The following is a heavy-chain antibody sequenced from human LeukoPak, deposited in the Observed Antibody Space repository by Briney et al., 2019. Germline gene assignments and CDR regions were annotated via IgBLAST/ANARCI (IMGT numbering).Heavy chain of an antibody. J-gene: IGHJ4*02. D-gene: IGHD4-17*01. V-gene: IGHV3-13*01. CDR1: GFNFNIYD. Sequence: GGPLRLSCTASGFNFNIYDMHWLRQARGKPLECFSAIATSGDSYYPGSVKGRFTISRENAKNSLYLQMNSLRAGDTAVYYCARGTVTAGAFDYWGQGTLVTVSS. CDR3: ARGTVTAGAFDY. CDR2: IATSGDS.